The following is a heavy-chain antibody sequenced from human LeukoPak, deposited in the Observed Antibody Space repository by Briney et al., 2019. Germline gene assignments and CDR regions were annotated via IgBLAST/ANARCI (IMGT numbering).Heavy chain of an antibody. V-gene: IGHV1-69*13. D-gene: IGHD1-26*01. CDR1: GGTFSSYA. Sequence: ASVKVSCKASGGTFSSYAISWVRQAPGQGLEWIGGIIPIFGTANYAQKFQGRVTITADESTSTAYMELSSLRSEDTAVYYCVRETDIVGATGQYFDYWGQGTLVTVSS. CDR3: VRETDIVGATGQYFDY. J-gene: IGHJ4*02. CDR2: IIPIFGTA.